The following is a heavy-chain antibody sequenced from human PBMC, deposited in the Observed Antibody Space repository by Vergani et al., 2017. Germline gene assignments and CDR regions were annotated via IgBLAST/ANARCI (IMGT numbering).Heavy chain of an antibody. Sequence: QVHLVESGGGAVQPGRSLRLSCVVSGFTSSYYGMHWVRQAPGKGLEWVAVISYDGTQKYYADSVKGRFTISRDNSKSTLYLQMNSLRTEDTAVYYCATKSCGTPGCQIGYFREWGQGTLVTVXS. V-gene: IGHV3-30*03. CDR3: ATKSCGTPGCQIGYFRE. CDR1: GFTSSYYG. D-gene: IGHD1-1*01. CDR2: ISYDGTQK. J-gene: IGHJ1*01.